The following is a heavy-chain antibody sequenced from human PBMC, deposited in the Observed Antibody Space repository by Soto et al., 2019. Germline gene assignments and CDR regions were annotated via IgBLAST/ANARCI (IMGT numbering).Heavy chain of an antibody. J-gene: IGHJ4*02. CDR3: AGTSYDSSGKSDY. V-gene: IGHV4-59*12. CDR1: GGSISSYY. D-gene: IGHD3-22*01. Sequence: KASETLSLTCTVSGGSISSYYWSWIRQPPGKGLEWIGYIYYSGSTNYNPSLKSRVTMSVDTSKNQFSLKLSSVTAADTAVYYCAGTSYDSSGKSDYWGQGTLVTVSS. CDR2: IYYSGST.